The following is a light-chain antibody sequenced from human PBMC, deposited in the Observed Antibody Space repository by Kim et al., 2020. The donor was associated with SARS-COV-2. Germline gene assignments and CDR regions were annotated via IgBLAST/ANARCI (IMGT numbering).Light chain of an antibody. CDR2: GAS. CDR1: QGVSSN. J-gene: IGKJ4*01. CDR3: QQYNNWPPLT. V-gene: IGKV3-15*01. Sequence: APGERATLSCRASQGVSSNLAWYQQKPGQAPRLLIYGASTRATGIPARFSGSGSGTDFTLTINSLQSEDFAVYYCQQYNNWPPLTFGGGTKVDIK.